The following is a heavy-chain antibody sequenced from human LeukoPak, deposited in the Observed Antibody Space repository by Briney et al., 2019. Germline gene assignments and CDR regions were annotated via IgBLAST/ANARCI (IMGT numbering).Heavy chain of an antibody. Sequence: PSETLSLTCTVSGYSISSGYYWGWIRQPPGKGLEWIGSIYHSGSTYYNPSLKSRVTISVDTSKNQFSLKLSSVTAADTAVYYCATTEVTTVTKGYWGQGTLVTVSS. D-gene: IGHD4-17*01. CDR3: ATTEVTTVTKGY. V-gene: IGHV4-38-2*02. CDR1: GYSISSGYY. J-gene: IGHJ4*02. CDR2: IYHSGST.